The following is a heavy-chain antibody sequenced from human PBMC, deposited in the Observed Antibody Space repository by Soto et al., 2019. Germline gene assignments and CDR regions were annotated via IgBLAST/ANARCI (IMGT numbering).Heavy chain of an antibody. V-gene: IGHV4-4*02. D-gene: IGHD6-13*01. CDR1: GGSISRSNW. Sequence: QVQLQESGPGLVKPSGTLSLTWAVPGGSISRSNWWRWVRQPPGKGLAWIGEIYHSGSTNYNPSLKRRVTISVDKSKNQFSLKLSSVPAADTAVYYCARRVVAAAGRGQIDYWGQGTLVTVSS. J-gene: IGHJ4*02. CDR2: IYHSGST. CDR3: ARRVVAAAGRGQIDY.